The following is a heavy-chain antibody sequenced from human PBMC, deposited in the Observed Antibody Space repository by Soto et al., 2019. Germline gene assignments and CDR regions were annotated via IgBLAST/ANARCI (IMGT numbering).Heavy chain of an antibody. D-gene: IGHD3-3*02. CDR3: AREGDDRHFFFDS. V-gene: IGHV4-4*07. J-gene: IGHJ4*02. Sequence: QLQESDPGLVKPSETLSLICNVSGRSMISYYWSWLRQPAGKGLEWIGRVYTGDNTNYNPSLKSRVTMSVDTSKIQFSLKLTSVTAADTAVYYCAREGDDRHFFFDSWGQGTLVTVSS. CDR2: VYTGDNT. CDR1: GRSMISYY.